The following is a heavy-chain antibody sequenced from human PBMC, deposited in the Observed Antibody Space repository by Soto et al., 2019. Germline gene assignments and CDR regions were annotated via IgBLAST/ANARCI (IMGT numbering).Heavy chain of an antibody. CDR1: GFTFDDYA. D-gene: IGHD2-2*02. CDR2: ISWNSGSI. V-gene: IGHV3-9*01. CDR3: AKFQVSRYQLLYGPEAFLI. Sequence: EVQLVESGGGLVQPGRSLRLSCAASGFTFDDYAMHWVRQAPGKGLEWVSGISWNSGSIGYADSVKGRFTISRDNAKNSLYLQMHSQRAEDTALYYCAKFQVSRYQLLYGPEAFLIWGQGTMVAFSS. J-gene: IGHJ3*02.